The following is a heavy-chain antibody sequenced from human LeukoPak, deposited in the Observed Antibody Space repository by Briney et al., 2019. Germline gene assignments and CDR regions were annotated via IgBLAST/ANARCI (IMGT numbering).Heavy chain of an antibody. V-gene: IGHV4-39*01. D-gene: IGHD6-19*01. CDR3: ARGRRQWPYLYYFDY. J-gene: IGHJ4*02. Sequence: PSETLSLTCTVSGGSISSSSYYWGWIRQPPGKGLEWIGSIYYSGSTYYNPSLKSRVTISVDTSKNQFSLKLSSVTAADTAVYYCARGRRQWPYLYYFDYWGQGTLVTVSS. CDR2: IYYSGST. CDR1: GGSISSSSYY.